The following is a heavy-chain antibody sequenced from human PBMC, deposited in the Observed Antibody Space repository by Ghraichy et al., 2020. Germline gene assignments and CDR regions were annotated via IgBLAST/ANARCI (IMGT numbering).Heavy chain of an antibody. D-gene: IGHD3-10*01. V-gene: IGHV4-59*01. CDR1: GGSISSYY. CDR3: ARAPMVRGVYIDY. J-gene: IGHJ4*02. CDR2: IYYSGST. Sequence: SETLSLTCTVSGGSISSYYWSWIRQPPGKGLEWIGYIYYSGSTNYNPSLKSRVTISVDTSKNQFSLKLSSVTAADTAVYYCARAPMVRGVYIDYWGQGTLVTVSS.